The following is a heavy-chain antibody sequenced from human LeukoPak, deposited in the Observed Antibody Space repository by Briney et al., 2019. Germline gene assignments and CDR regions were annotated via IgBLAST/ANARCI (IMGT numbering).Heavy chain of an antibody. D-gene: IGHD2-2*01. CDR3: ARGSTSREGWFDP. CDR1: GGSISSGGYY. CDR2: IYYSGST. Sequence: PSQTLSLTCTVSGGSISSGGYYWSWIRQHPGKGLEWIGYIYYSGSTYYNPSLKSRVTISVDTSMNQFSLKLSSVTAADTAVYYCARGSTSREGWFDPWGQGTLVTVSS. J-gene: IGHJ5*02. V-gene: IGHV4-31*03.